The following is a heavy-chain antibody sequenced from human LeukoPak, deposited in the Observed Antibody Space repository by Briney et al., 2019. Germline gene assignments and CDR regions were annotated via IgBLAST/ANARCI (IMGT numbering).Heavy chain of an antibody. Sequence: ASVKVSCKTSGYTFTNYGISWVRQAPGQGLEWMGCITTHNGKTNYVETLQGRVTMTTDAFTHTAYMDLRSLRSDDTAVYFCVREGSTIYDFDHWGQGTLVTVSS. J-gene: IGHJ4*02. D-gene: IGHD3-3*01. V-gene: IGHV1-18*01. CDR3: VREGSTIYDFDH. CDR2: ITTHNGKT. CDR1: GYTFTNYG.